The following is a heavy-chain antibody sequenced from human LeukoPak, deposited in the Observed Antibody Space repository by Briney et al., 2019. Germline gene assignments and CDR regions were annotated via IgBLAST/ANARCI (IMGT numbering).Heavy chain of an antibody. D-gene: IGHD2-21*02. V-gene: IGHV3-7*01. Sequence: GGSLRLSCAGSGFMFSNYWMTWVRQAPGNGLEWVANIKQDGSEKYYVDSVKGRFTISRDNAKNSLYLQMNSLRAEDTAVYYCAREGDTYYYVAYWGQGTLVTVSS. J-gene: IGHJ4*02. CDR2: IKQDGSEK. CDR1: GFMFSNYW. CDR3: AREGDTYYYVAY.